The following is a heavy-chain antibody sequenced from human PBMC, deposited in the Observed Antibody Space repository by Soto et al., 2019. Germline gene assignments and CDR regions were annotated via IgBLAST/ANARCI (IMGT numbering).Heavy chain of an antibody. D-gene: IGHD1-26*01. V-gene: IGHV1-18*01. J-gene: IGHJ4*02. CDR3: ARDGRYSVSYVGYYFDY. Sequence: QVQLVQSGAEVKKPGASVKVSCKASGYTFTSYGISWVRQAPGQGLEWMGWISANTGNTNFAQKLQGRDTMTTDTSTSTAYMELRSLRSDDTAVYYCARDGRYSVSYVGYYFDYWGQGTLVTVSS. CDR1: GYTFTSYG. CDR2: ISANTGNT.